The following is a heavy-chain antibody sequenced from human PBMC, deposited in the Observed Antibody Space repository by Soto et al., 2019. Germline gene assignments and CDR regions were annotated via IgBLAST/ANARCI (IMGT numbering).Heavy chain of an antibody. Sequence: PGGSLRLSCAASGFTFSSYAMSWVRQAPGKGLEWVSAISGSGGSTYYADSVKGRFTISRDNSKNTLYLQMNSLRAEDTAVYYCAKSPLGSSYDILTGYYYYFDYWGQGTLVTVSS. CDR2: ISGSGGST. CDR3: AKSPLGSSYDILTGYYYYFDY. J-gene: IGHJ4*02. D-gene: IGHD3-9*01. V-gene: IGHV3-23*01. CDR1: GFTFSSYA.